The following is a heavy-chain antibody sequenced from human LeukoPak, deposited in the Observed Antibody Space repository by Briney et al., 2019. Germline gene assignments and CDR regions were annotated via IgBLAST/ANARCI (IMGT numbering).Heavy chain of an antibody. V-gene: IGHV3-21*01. CDR2: ISSSSSYI. D-gene: IGHD6-19*01. Sequence: GGSLRLSCAASGFTFSSYSMNWVRQAPGKGLEWVSSISSSSSYIYYADSVKGRFTISRDNAKNLLYLQMNSLRAEDTAVYYCATRPLYSSGWPFDYWGQGTLVTVSS. CDR1: GFTFSSYS. J-gene: IGHJ4*02. CDR3: ATRPLYSSGWPFDY.